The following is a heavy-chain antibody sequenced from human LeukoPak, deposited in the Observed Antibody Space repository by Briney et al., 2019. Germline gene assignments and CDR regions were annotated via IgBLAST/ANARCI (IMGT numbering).Heavy chain of an antibody. J-gene: IGHJ4*02. CDR2: ISYDGSNK. D-gene: IGHD3-10*01. CDR1: RFTFISYG. CDR3: AKDLEVAKKPKGTGIWFGQSGGVGY. V-gene: IGHV3-30*18. Sequence: GWSLRLSCAASRFTFISYGMHWVRQAPGKGLEWVAVISYDGSNKYYADSVKGRFTISRDNSKNTLYLQMNSLRAEDTAVYYCAKDLEVAKKPKGTGIWFGQSGGVGYWGQGTLVTVSS.